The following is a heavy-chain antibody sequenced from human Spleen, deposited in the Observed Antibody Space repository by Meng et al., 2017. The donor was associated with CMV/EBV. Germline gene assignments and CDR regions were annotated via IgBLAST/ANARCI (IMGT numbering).Heavy chain of an antibody. V-gene: IGHV4-34*01. Sequence: SETLSLTCAVYGGSFSGYYWSWIRQPPGKGLEWIGEINHSGSTNYNPSLKSRVTISVDTSKNQFSLKLSSVTAADTAVYYCASNNWNRYYYYGMDVWGQGTTVTVSS. CDR3: ASNNWNRYYYYGMDV. CDR2: INHSGST. D-gene: IGHD1-20*01. CDR1: GGSFSGYY. J-gene: IGHJ6*02.